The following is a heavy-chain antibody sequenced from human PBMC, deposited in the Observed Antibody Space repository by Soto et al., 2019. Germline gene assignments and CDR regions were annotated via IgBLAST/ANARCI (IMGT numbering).Heavy chain of an antibody. Sequence: SCSASGFTFSSYAISWVRQAPGKGLEWVSAISGSGGSTYYADSVKGRFTISRDNSKNTLYLQMNSLRAEDTAVYYCAKGTYYDFWSGYPYNWFDPWGQGTLVTVSS. CDR1: GFTFSSYA. V-gene: IGHV3-23*01. CDR2: ISGSGGST. CDR3: AKGTYYDFWSGYPYNWFDP. D-gene: IGHD3-3*01. J-gene: IGHJ5*02.